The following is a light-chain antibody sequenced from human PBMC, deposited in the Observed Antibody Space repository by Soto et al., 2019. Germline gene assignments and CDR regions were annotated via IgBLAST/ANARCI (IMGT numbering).Light chain of an antibody. CDR2: GAS. V-gene: IGKV3-15*01. CDR1: QLVSSY. Sequence: VLTQSPATLSLSPGERATLSCRASQLVSSYLVWYQQKPGQAPRLLIYGASTRATGIPARFSGSGSGTEFTLTISSLQSEDFAVYYCQQYNNWPRTFGQGTKVDIK. CDR3: QQYNNWPRT. J-gene: IGKJ1*01.